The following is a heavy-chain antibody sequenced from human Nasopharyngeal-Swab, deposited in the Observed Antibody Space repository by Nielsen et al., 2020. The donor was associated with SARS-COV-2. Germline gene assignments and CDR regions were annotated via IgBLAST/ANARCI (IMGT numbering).Heavy chain of an antibody. CDR3: ARDLGGGYCTTTNCPGS. D-gene: IGHD2-2*01. V-gene: IGHV3-30*03. Sequence: GESLKISCAASGFTFSSFGMHWVRQAPGKGLEWVAFIAHAASNEYYGDSVKGRFSISRDSSTNTLYLQMNNVRAEDTAVYYCARDLGGGYCTTTNCPGSWGQGTLVTVSS. CDR1: GFTFSSFG. J-gene: IGHJ1*01. CDR2: IAHAASNE.